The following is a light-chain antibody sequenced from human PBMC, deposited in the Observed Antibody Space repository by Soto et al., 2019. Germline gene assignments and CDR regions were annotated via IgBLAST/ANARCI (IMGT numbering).Light chain of an antibody. CDR3: QHYNNWPPWT. V-gene: IGKV3-15*01. J-gene: IGKJ1*01. Sequence: EIVMTQSPATLSVSPGERATFSCRARQSVSSNLAWYQQKPGQAPRLLIYGASIRATGIPARFSGSGSATEFTLTISTLQSEDFAIYYCQHYNNWPPWTFGQGTKV. CDR2: GAS. CDR1: QSVSSN.